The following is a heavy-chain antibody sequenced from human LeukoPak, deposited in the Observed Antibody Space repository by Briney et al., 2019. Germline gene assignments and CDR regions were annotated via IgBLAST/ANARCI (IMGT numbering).Heavy chain of an antibody. V-gene: IGHV3-73*01. D-gene: IGHD3-22*01. CDR3: TSVNGYYDSSGYDDY. CDR2: IRSKANSYAT. CDR1: GFTFSGSA. Sequence: PGGSLRLSCAASGFTFSGSAMHWVRQASGKGLEWVGRIRSKANSYATAYAASVKGRFTISRDDSKNTAYLQMNSLKTEDTAVYYCTSVNGYYDSSGYDDYWGQGTLVTVSS. J-gene: IGHJ4*02.